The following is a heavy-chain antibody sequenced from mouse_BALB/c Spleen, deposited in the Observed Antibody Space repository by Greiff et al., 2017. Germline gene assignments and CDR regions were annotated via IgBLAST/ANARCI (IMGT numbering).Heavy chain of an antibody. D-gene: IGHD1-1*01. V-gene: IGHV2-9*02. J-gene: IGHJ4*01. Sequence: QVQLKESGPGLVAPSQSLSITCTVSGFSLTSYGVHWVRQPPGKGLEWLGVIWAGGSTNYNSALMSRLSISKDNSKSQVFLKMNSLQTDDTAMYYCARERDYGSRYYAMDYWGQGTSVTVSS. CDR1: GFSLTSYG. CDR2: IWAGGST. CDR3: ARERDYGSRYYAMDY.